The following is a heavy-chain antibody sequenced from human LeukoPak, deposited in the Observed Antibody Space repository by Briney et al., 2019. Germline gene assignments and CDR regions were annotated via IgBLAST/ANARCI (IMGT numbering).Heavy chain of an antibody. J-gene: IGHJ4*02. CDR3: ARAISVVVTAINY. V-gene: IGHV3-21*01. CDR2: ISSSSSYI. CDR1: GFMFSDYY. D-gene: IGHD2-21*02. Sequence: PGGSLRLSCAASGFMFSDYYMNWIRQAPGKGLEWVSSISSSSSYIYYADSVKGRFTISRDNAKNSLYLQMNSLRAEDTAVYYCARAISVVVTAINYWGQGTLVTVSS.